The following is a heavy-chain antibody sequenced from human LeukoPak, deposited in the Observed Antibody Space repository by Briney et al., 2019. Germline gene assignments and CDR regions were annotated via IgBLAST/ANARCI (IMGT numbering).Heavy chain of an antibody. Sequence: SQTLSLTCTVSGGSISSGDYYWSWIRQPPGKGLEWIGYIHYSGSTYYNPSLKSRVTISVDTSKNQFSLKLSSVTAADTAVYYCARASQLPPYYYYGMDVWGQGTTVTVSS. CDR1: GGSISSGDYY. V-gene: IGHV4-30-4*01. CDR2: IHYSGST. CDR3: ARASQLPPYYYYGMDV. D-gene: IGHD2-2*01. J-gene: IGHJ6*02.